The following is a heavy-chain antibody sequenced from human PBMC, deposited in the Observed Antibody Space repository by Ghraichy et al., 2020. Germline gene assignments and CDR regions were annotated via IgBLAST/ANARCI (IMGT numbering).Heavy chain of an antibody. D-gene: IGHD6-19*01. Sequence: GGSLRLSCAASGFTFSSYSMNWVRQAPGKGLEWVSYISSSSSTIYYADSVKGRFTISRDNAKNSLYLQMNSLRDEDTAVYYCARARVRRVYSSGWYVDYWGQGTLVTVSS. CDR2: ISSSSSTI. V-gene: IGHV3-48*02. CDR1: GFTFSSYS. J-gene: IGHJ4*02. CDR3: ARARVRRVYSSGWYVDY.